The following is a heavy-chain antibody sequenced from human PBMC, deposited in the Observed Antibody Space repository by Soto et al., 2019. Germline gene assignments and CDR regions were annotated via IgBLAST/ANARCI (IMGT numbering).Heavy chain of an antibody. CDR3: ARIAPGQYGDSHEYYYYYGMDV. CDR2: INPSGGST. Sequence: ASVKVSCKASGYTFTSYYMHWVRQAPGQGLEWMGIINPSGGSTSYAQKFQGRVTMTRDTSTSTVYMELSSLRSEDTAVYYCARIAPGQYGDSHEYYYYYGMDVWGQGTTVTVSS. D-gene: IGHD4-17*01. CDR1: GYTFTSYY. V-gene: IGHV1-46*01. J-gene: IGHJ6*02.